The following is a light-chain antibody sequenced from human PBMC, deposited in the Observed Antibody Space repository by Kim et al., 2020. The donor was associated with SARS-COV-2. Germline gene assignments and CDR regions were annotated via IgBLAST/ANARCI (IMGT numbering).Light chain of an antibody. CDR2: AAS. CDR3: QQLNSYPWT. CDR1: QDISNS. Sequence: ASIGDRVAVTCRASQDISNSLAWYQQKPGKAPKLLIFAASTLQSGVPSRFSGSGSGTEFTLTVSSLQAEDFATYYCQQLNSYPWTFGQGTKVDIK. V-gene: IGKV1-9*01. J-gene: IGKJ1*01.